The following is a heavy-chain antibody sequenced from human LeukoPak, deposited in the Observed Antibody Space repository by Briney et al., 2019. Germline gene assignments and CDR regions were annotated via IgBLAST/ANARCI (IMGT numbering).Heavy chain of an antibody. Sequence: SETLSLTCAVSGGSFSGYYWTWIRQPPGKGLEWIGEVNHSGSSNYNPSLKSRVTISLDTSKNQLSLKLNSVTAADTAVYYCARDLRYCSGGSCYHFDYWGQGTLVTVSS. CDR3: ARDLRYCSGGSCYHFDY. J-gene: IGHJ4*02. D-gene: IGHD2-15*01. V-gene: IGHV4-34*01. CDR2: VNHSGSS. CDR1: GGSFSGYY.